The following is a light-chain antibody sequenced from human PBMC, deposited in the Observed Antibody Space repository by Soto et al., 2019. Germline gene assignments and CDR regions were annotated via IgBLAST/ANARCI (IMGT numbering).Light chain of an antibody. J-gene: IGLJ3*02. CDR2: EVG. Sequence: QSALTQPASVSGSPGQSITISCTGTSSDVGGYGFVSWYQQHPGKAPKLLIYEVGNRPSGVSNRFSGSKSGNTDSLTISGLQAEDEADYDCSSYTTTSALGLFGGGTKLTVL. V-gene: IGLV2-14*01. CDR1: SSDVGGYGF. CDR3: SSYTTTSALGL.